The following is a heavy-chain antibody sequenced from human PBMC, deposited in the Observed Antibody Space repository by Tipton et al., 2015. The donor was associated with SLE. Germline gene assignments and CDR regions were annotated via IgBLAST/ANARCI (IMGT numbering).Heavy chain of an antibody. D-gene: IGHD5-12*01. V-gene: IGHV1-18*01. Sequence: QLVQSGAEVKKPGASVKVSCKASGYTFTSSGISWARQAPGQGLEWMGWVSAYTGVTNYAQNLQGRVTMTTDKSTSTAYVELSSLRYDDTAVYYCARSIVATTDFDFWGQGTLVTVSS. CDR2: VSAYTGVT. CDR1: GYTFTSSG. CDR3: ARSIVATTDFDF. J-gene: IGHJ4*02.